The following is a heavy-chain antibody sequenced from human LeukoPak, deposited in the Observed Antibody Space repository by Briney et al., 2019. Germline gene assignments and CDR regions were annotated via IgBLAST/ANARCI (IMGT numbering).Heavy chain of an antibody. CDR3: ARGGRLERRGDPDAFDI. Sequence: GASVKVSCKASGYTFTSYGISWVRQAPCRGLEWMGWISAYNGNTNYAQKLQGRVTMTTDTSTSTAYMELRSLRSDDTAVYYCARGGRLERRGDPDAFDIWGQGTMVTVSS. V-gene: IGHV1-18*01. CDR2: ISAYNGNT. CDR1: GYTFTSYG. J-gene: IGHJ3*02. D-gene: IGHD1-1*01.